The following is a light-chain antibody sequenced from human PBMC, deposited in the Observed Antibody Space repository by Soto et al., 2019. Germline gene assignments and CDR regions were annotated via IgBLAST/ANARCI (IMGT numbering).Light chain of an antibody. V-gene: IGLV1-44*01. Sequence: QPVLTHPPSASGTPGQRVTISCSGSSSNIGSNTVNWYQQLPGTAPKLLIYSNNQRPSGVPDRFSGSRSGTSASLAISGLQSEDEGDYYCAAWDDSLNGRGVFGGGTKLTVL. CDR1: SSNIGSNT. CDR2: SNN. J-gene: IGLJ3*02. CDR3: AAWDDSLNGRGV.